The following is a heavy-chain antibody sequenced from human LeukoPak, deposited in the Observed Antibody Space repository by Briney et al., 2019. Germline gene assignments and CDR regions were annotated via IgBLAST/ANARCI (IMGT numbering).Heavy chain of an antibody. D-gene: IGHD3-10*01. J-gene: IGHJ4*02. Sequence: SETLSLTCTVSGGSISSSSYYWGWIRQPPGKGLEWIGSIYYSGSTYYNPSLKSRVTISVDTSKNQFSLKLSSVTAADTAVYYCARAHVWFGESLYFDYWGQGTLVTVSS. V-gene: IGHV4-39*07. CDR1: GGSISSSSYY. CDR3: ARAHVWFGESLYFDY. CDR2: IYYSGST.